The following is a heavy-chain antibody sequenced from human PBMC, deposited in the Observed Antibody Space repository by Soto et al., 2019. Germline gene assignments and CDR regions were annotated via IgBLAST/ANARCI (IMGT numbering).Heavy chain of an antibody. CDR2: ISYDGSNK. CDR1: GFTFTTYG. D-gene: IGHD2-2*01. V-gene: IGHV3-30*18. J-gene: IGHJ4*02. Sequence: PGGSLRLSCAASGFTFTTYGMNWVRQAPGKGLEWVAVISYDGSNKLYADSVRGRFAISRDNSKNTLYLQMDSLRPEDTAVYYCAKDRGYCSSPICFNIRDFDYWGQGALVTVSS. CDR3: AKDRGYCSSPICFNIRDFDY.